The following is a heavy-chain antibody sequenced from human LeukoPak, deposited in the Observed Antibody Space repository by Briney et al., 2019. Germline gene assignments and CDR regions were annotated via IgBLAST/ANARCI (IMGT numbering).Heavy chain of an antibody. J-gene: IGHJ3*02. CDR1: GGTFSSYA. D-gene: IGHD6-13*01. Sequence: SVKVSCKASGGTFSSYAISWVRQAPGQGLEWMGGIIPIFGTANYAQKFQGRVTITADKSTSTAYMELSSLRSEDTAVYYCATEVGAAAGTLDAFDIWGQGTMVTVSS. CDR3: ATEVGAAAGTLDAFDI. CDR2: IIPIFGTA. V-gene: IGHV1-69*06.